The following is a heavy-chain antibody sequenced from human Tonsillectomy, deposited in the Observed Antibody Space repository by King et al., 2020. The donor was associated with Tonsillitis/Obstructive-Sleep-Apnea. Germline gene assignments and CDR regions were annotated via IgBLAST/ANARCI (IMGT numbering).Heavy chain of an antibody. V-gene: IGHV4-34*01. CDR3: AREISTDAFDI. CDR2: IDHSGRT. CDR1: DGSFNGYY. Sequence: VQLQQWGAGLLKPSETLSLTCAVYDGSFNGYYWSWIRQHPGKGLEWIGEIDHSGRTNYNPSLKSRVVISAGTSKTQFSLKLTSVTAAVTAVYYCAREISTDAFDICGQGTMFTVSS. J-gene: IGHJ3*02.